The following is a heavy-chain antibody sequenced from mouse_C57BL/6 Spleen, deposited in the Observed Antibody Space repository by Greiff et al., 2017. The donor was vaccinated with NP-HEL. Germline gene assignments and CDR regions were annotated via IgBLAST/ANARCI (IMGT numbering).Heavy chain of an antibody. CDR3: ARGQLRLRFAY. D-gene: IGHD3-2*02. CDR2: ISDGGSYT. J-gene: IGHJ3*01. Sequence: EVQLVESGGGLVKPGGSLKLSCAASGFTFSSYAMSWVRQTPEKRLEWVATISDGGSYTYYPDNVKGRFTISRDNAKNNLYLQMSHLKSEDTAMYYCARGQLRLRFAYWGQGTLVTVSA. CDR1: GFTFSSYA. V-gene: IGHV5-4*01.